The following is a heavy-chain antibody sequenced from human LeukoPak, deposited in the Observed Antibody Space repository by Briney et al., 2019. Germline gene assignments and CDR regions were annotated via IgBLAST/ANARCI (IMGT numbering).Heavy chain of an antibody. V-gene: IGHV4-38-2*02. J-gene: IGHJ1*01. CDR3: ARAVDSSGFSSFQY. Sequence: SETLSLTCTVSGHSIINSYYWGWIRQPPGKGLEWIGSIYHTRSTYYNPSLKSRVTISVDTSKNQFSLKVNSVTAADTAVYYCARAVDSSGFSSFQYWGQGTLVTVSS. CDR1: GHSIINSYY. CDR2: IYHTRST. D-gene: IGHD3-22*01.